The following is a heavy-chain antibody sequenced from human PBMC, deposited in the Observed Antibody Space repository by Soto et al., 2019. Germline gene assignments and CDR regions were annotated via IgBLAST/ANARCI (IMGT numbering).Heavy chain of an antibody. D-gene: IGHD3-16*01. Sequence: QMQLVQSGPEVKKPGTSVKVSCKASVFTSSNPTMQWVRQVRGQRLEWIGWIVVGSGNTNYAQQFQERVNITRDMSTTTIYMELSSLRSEDTAVYFCALGVGEAFDIWGQGTMLIVSS. CDR2: IVVGSGNT. CDR1: VFTSSNPT. J-gene: IGHJ3*02. CDR3: ALGVGEAFDI. V-gene: IGHV1-58*02.